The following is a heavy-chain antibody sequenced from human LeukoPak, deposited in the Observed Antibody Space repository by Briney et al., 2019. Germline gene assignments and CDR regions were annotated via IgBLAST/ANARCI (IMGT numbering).Heavy chain of an antibody. D-gene: IGHD6-13*01. Sequence: ASVKVSCKASGYTFTSYDISWVRQAPGQGLEWMGGIIPIFGTANYAQKFQGRVTITADESTSTAYMELSSLRSEDTAVYYCARSRYRIAAAGTYYYYYYGMDVWGQGTTVTVSS. J-gene: IGHJ6*02. CDR1: GYTFTSYD. CDR2: IIPIFGTA. CDR3: ARSRYRIAAAGTYYYYYYGMDV. V-gene: IGHV1-69*13.